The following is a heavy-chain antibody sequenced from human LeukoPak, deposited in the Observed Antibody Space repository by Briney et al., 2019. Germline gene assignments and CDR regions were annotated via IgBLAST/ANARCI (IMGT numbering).Heavy chain of an antibody. Sequence: GASVKVSCKASGYTFTSYDINWVRQATGQGLEWMGWISADNGNTNYAQKLQGRVTMTTDTSTSTAYMELRSLRSDDTAVYYCARHYDSSGYFEPDYWGQGTLVTVSS. CDR3: ARHYDSSGYFEPDY. CDR2: ISADNGNT. V-gene: IGHV1-18*01. D-gene: IGHD3-22*01. J-gene: IGHJ4*02. CDR1: GYTFTSYD.